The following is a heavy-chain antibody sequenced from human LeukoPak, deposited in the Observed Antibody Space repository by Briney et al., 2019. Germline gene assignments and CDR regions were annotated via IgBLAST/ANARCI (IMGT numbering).Heavy chain of an antibody. CDR2: FDPEDGET. CDR1: GYTLTELS. Sequence: ASVKVSCKVSGYTLTELSMHWVRQAPGKGLEWMGGFDPEDGETIYAQKFQGRVTMTEDTSTDTAYMELSSLRSEDTAVYYCATDKNWNFYFDYWGQGTLVTVSS. D-gene: IGHD1-7*01. V-gene: IGHV1-24*01. CDR3: ATDKNWNFYFDY. J-gene: IGHJ4*02.